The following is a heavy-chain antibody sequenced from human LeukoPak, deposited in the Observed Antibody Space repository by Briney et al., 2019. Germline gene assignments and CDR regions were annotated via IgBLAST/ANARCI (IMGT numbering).Heavy chain of an antibody. J-gene: IGHJ6*02. V-gene: IGHV1-69*13. CDR3: ARTPVTCSSTSCYTGDYYYYYGMDV. Sequence: SVKVSCKASGGTFISYAISWVRQAPGQGLEWMGGIIPIFGTANYAQKFQGRVTITADESTSTAYMELSSLRSEDTAVYYCARTPVTCSSTSCYTGDYYYYYGMDVWGQGTTVTVSS. D-gene: IGHD2-2*02. CDR1: GGTFISYA. CDR2: IIPIFGTA.